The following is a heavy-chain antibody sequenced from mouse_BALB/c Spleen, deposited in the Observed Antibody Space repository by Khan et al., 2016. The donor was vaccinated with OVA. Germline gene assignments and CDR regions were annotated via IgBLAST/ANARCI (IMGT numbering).Heavy chain of an antibody. Sequence: EVQLQQSGTVLARPGASVKMSCKASGYSFTSYLIHWVKQRPGQGLEWIGDIYPGNSDTNYNQKFKDKAKLMEGTSASTAYMELSSLTNEDSAVYYCTRGGYSSFAYWGQGTLVTVSA. J-gene: IGHJ3*01. CDR3: TRGGYSSFAY. V-gene: IGHV1-5*01. D-gene: IGHD1-3*01. CDR2: IYPGNSDT. CDR1: GYSFTSYL.